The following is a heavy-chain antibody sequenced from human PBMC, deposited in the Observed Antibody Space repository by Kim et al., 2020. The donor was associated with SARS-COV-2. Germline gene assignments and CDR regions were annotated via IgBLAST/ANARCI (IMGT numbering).Heavy chain of an antibody. CDR3: ARDQVEPYDDSTSGID. CDR1: GAPISGINCY. D-gene: IGHD3-10*01. J-gene: IGHJ4*01. Sequence: SETLSLTCSVSGAPISGINCYWGWIRQPPGKGLEWIGGICHSGNTHYNPSLKSRVTISTDTSKNQFSLKLTSVTAADTAVYYCARDQVEPYDDSTSGID. CDR2: ICHSGNT. V-gene: IGHV4-39*07.